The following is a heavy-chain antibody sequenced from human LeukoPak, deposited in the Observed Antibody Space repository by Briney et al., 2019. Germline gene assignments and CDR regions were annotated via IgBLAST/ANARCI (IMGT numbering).Heavy chain of an antibody. CDR1: GGSISSYY. D-gene: IGHD4-11*01. CDR2: IYTTGST. Sequence: SETLSLTCSVSGGSISSYYWSRIRQPAGKGLEWIGRIYTTGSTNYNPSLKSRVTMSVDTSKSQFSLRLTSVTAADTAVYYCVRTPYRQDAFDIWGQGTMVSV. J-gene: IGHJ3*02. V-gene: IGHV4-4*07. CDR3: VRTPYRQDAFDI.